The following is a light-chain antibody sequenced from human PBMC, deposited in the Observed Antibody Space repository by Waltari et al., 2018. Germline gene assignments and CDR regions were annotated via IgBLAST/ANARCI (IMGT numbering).Light chain of an antibody. Sequence: QSALTQPRSVSGSPGQSVTISCTGTGSPVGDYNHVSWYQQHPGKAPKLVIYDVFKRPSGVPDRYHGSRSGNSASLTISGLQAEDEADYFCCSYAGTWVFGGGTKLTVL. CDR1: GSPVGDYNH. V-gene: IGLV2-11*01. J-gene: IGLJ3*02. CDR3: CSYAGTWV. CDR2: DVF.